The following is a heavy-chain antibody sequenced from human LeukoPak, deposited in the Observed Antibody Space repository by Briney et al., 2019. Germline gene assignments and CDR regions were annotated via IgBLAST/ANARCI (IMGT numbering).Heavy chain of an antibody. J-gene: IGHJ6*02. CDR2: INWNGGST. D-gene: IGHD3-10*01. CDR1: GFTFDDYG. Sequence: PGGSLRLSCAASGFTFDDYGMSWVRQAPGKWLEWVSGINWNGGSTGCAGSLKGRFTISRDNVKNSLYLQMNCLRVEDTALYHCARRWFGELVGYYYYYGMDVWGQGTTATVSS. V-gene: IGHV3-20*01. CDR3: ARRWFGELVGYYYYYGMDV.